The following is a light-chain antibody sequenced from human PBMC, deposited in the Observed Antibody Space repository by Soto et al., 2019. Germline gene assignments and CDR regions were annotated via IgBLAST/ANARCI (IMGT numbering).Light chain of an antibody. CDR3: QQYGISPRT. J-gene: IGKJ1*01. CDR2: GAS. V-gene: IGKV3-15*01. CDR1: QTVSSN. Sequence: EIVVTLSPATLSVSTGERATLSCRASQTVSSNLAWYQQKPGQAHRLLIYGASTRATGLPARFIGSGSGTEFTLTISGLQSEDFAVYYCQQYGISPRTFGQGTKVDI.